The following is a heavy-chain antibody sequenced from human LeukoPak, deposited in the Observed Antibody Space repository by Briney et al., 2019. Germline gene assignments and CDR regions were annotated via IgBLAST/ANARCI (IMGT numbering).Heavy chain of an antibody. D-gene: IGHD3-22*01. CDR3: AKDPRGYYYDSSGYYFDY. CDR2: ISGSGGST. J-gene: IGHJ4*02. CDR1: GFTFSSYA. Sequence: GGSLRLSCAASGFTFSSYAMSWVRQAPGKGLEWVSAISGSGGSTYYADSVKGRFTISRDNSKNTLYLQMNSPRAEDTAVYYCAKDPRGYYYDSSGYYFDYWGQGTLVTVPS. V-gene: IGHV3-23*01.